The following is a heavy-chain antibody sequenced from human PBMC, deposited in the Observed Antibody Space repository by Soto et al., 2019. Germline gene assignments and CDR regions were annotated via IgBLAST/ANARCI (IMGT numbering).Heavy chain of an antibody. J-gene: IGHJ4*02. CDR3: ASEGAGTNPLGY. Sequence: QVQLVQSGPEVKKPGASVKVSCKASGYTFTNYGFNWVRQAPGQGLEWMGWISAYNGHTKYSQIFQARVIMTTDTSTSTAYMELRSLTSDDPAVYYCASEGAGTNPLGYWGQGTLVTVSS. CDR1: GYTFTNYG. V-gene: IGHV1-18*01. D-gene: IGHD2-8*01. CDR2: ISAYNGHT.